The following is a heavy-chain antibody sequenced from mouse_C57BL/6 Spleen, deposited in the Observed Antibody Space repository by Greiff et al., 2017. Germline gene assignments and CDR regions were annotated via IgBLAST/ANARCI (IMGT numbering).Heavy chain of an antibody. CDR2: IDPSDSYT. D-gene: IGHD1-1*01. CDR1: GYTFTSYW. Sequence: QVQLQQPGAELVKPGASVKMSCKASGYTFTSYWMHWVKQRPGQGLEWIGEIDPSDSYTNYNQKFKGKSTLTVDKSSSTAYMQLSSLTSEDSAVYYCARELRYWGQGTTLTVSS. V-gene: IGHV1-69*01. CDR3: ARELRY. J-gene: IGHJ2*01.